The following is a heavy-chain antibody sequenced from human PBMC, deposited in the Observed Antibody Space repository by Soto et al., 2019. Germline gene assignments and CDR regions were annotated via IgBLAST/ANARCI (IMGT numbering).Heavy chain of an antibody. CDR2: IYYSGST. CDR1: GGSISGSSYY. J-gene: IGHJ4*02. CDR3: ARRYTTVTTFDY. D-gene: IGHD4-17*01. V-gene: IGHV4-39*01. Sequence: PSETLSLTCTVSGGSISGSSYYWGWIRQPPGKGLEWIGSIYYSGSTYYNPSLKSRVTISVDTSKNQFSLKLSSVTAADTAVYYCARRYTTVTTFDYWGQGTLVTVSS.